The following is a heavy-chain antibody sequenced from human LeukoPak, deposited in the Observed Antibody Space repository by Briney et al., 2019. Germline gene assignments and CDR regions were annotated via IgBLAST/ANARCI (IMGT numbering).Heavy chain of an antibody. V-gene: IGHV4-34*01. CDR1: GGPFSGYY. D-gene: IGHD1-14*01. CDR3: ARGPRNMNSYYYYMDV. J-gene: IGHJ6*03. CDR2: INLSGST. Sequence: SETLSLTCGVDGGPFSGYYWSWIRQPPGKGLEWIGEINLSGSTNYNPSLKSRVTISLDTSKNQFSLKLSSVTAADTAVYYCARGPRNMNSYYYYMDVWGKGTTVTVSS.